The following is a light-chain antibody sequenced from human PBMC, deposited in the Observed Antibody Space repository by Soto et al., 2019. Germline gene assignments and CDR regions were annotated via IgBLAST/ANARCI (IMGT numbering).Light chain of an antibody. Sequence: GLTHPPSVSVAPGQTATISCGENNIDSRTVHWYQQKPGQAPLLVVYDNSFRPSGIPNRFSGSNSGNTATLTISRVEAGDEADYYCQVWDNVDDHIYVFGTGTKVTVL. CDR2: DNS. J-gene: IGLJ1*01. V-gene: IGLV3-21*02. CDR3: QVWDNVDDHIYV. CDR1: NIDSRT.